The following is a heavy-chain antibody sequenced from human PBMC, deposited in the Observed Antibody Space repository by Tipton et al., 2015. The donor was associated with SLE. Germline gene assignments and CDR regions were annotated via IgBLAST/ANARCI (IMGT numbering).Heavy chain of an antibody. Sequence: TLSLTCTVSGGSISGHYWSWMRQSPKKGLEWIGDIYSSGSSHYNPSLRSRVTFSVDASKNQFSLKLSSVTAADTAVYYCASARRDWDSYYYYYYYMDVWGKGTTVTVSS. CDR3: ASARRDWDSYYYYYYYMDV. J-gene: IGHJ6*03. CDR1: GGSISGHY. CDR2: IYSSGSS. D-gene: IGHD3/OR15-3a*01. V-gene: IGHV4-59*11.